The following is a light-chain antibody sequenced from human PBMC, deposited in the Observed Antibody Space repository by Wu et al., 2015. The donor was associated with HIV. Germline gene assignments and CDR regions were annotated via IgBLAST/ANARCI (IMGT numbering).Light chain of an antibody. CDR1: QDFSSSY. CDR3: QQYGRXPIT. V-gene: IGKV3-20*01. J-gene: IGKJ1*01. Sequence: EIVLTQSPGTLSLSPGESAIVSCRASQDFSSSYLAWYQQKPGQAPRLLIYAASNRATGIPDRFSGSGSGTDFTLTISRLEPEDFAVYYCQQYGRXPITFGQGTKVE. CDR2: AAS.